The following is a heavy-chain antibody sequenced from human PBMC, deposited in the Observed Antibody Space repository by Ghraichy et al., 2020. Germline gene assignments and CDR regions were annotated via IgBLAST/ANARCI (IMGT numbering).Heavy chain of an antibody. CDR3: ARGGIGGMDV. Sequence: SENLSLTCAVYGGSFSGYYWSWIRQPPGKGLEWIGEINHSGSTNYNPSLKSRVTISVDTSKNQFSLKLSSVTAADTAVYYCARGGIGGMDVWGQGTTVTVSS. V-gene: IGHV4-34*01. CDR1: GGSFSGYY. D-gene: IGHD2-15*01. J-gene: IGHJ6*02. CDR2: INHSGST.